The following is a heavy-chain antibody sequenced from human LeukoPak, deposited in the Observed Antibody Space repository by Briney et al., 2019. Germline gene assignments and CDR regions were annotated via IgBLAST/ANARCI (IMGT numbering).Heavy chain of an antibody. D-gene: IGHD3-10*01. CDR2: IYTSGST. V-gene: IGHV4-4*07. CDR1: GGSISSYY. CDR3: ARDGASGYYGSGSYLDV. J-gene: IGHJ6*03. Sequence: SETLSLTCTVSGGSISSYYWSCIRQPAGKGLEWIGRIYTSGSTNYNPSLTSRVTMSVDTSKNQFSLKLSSVTAADTAVYYCARDGASGYYGSGSYLDVWGKGTTVTVSS.